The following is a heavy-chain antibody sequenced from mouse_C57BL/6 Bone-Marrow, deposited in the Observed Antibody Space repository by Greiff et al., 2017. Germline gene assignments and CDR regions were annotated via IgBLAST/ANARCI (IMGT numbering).Heavy chain of an antibody. J-gene: IGHJ3*01. CDR1: GYTFTDYY. V-gene: IGHV1-19*01. Sequence: VQLKQSGPVLVKPGASVKMSCKASGYTFTDYYMNWVKQSHGKSLEWIGVINPYNGGTSYNQKFKGKATLTVDKSSSTAYMELNSLTSEDSAVXYCARRGGGRDYWGQETLVTVSA. D-gene: IGHD1-1*02. CDR2: INPYNGGT. CDR3: ARRGGGRDY.